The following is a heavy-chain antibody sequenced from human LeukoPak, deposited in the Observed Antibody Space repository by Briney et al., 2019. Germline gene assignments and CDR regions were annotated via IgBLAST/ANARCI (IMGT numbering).Heavy chain of an antibody. V-gene: IGHV4-31*03. D-gene: IGHD3-22*01. Sequence: PSETLSLTCTVSGGSISSGGYYWSWIRQHPGKGLEWIGYIYYSGSTYYNPSLKSRVTISVDTSKNQFSLKLSSVTAADPAVYYCERGDYDSSGYSNPGYYGMDVWGQGTTVTVSS. CDR2: IYYSGST. CDR3: ERGDYDSSGYSNPGYYGMDV. CDR1: GGSISSGGYY. J-gene: IGHJ6*01.